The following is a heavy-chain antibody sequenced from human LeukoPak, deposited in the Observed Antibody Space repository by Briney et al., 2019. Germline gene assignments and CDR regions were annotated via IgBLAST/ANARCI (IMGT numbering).Heavy chain of an antibody. CDR3: AGSAQYSSRSL. Sequence: PSETLSLTCAVYGGSFSGYYWSWIRQPPGKGLEWIGEIHHSGSTNYNPSLNSRVTIAVDTSKNQFSLKLSSVTAADTAVYYCAGSAQYSSRSLWGQGTLVTVSS. CDR1: GGSFSGYY. CDR2: IHHSGST. J-gene: IGHJ4*02. V-gene: IGHV4-34*01. D-gene: IGHD6-13*01.